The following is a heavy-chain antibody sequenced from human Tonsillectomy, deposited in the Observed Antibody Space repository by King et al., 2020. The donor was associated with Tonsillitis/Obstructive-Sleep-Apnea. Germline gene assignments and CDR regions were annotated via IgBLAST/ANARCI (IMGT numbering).Heavy chain of an antibody. CDR3: ARDMVLEAGGDAFDI. CDR2: IYSSGST. Sequence: LQLQESGPGLVKPSETLSLTCTVSGGSISSYYWSWIRQPPGKGLEWIGYIYSSGSTNYNPSLRSRVTISVDTSKNQFSLKLSSVTAADTAVYYCARDMVLEAGGDAFDIWGQGTMVTVSS. V-gene: IGHV4-59*01. D-gene: IGHD2-8*01. CDR1: GGSISSYY. J-gene: IGHJ3*02.